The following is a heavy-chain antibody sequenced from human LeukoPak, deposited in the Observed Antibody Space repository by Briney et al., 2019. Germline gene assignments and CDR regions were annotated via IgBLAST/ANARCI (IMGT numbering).Heavy chain of an antibody. J-gene: IGHJ5*01. V-gene: IGHV4-59*01. D-gene: IGHD3-10*01. CDR3: ARGRSGGDWFDS. CDR1: GGSISTYY. CDR2: NHYTGST. Sequence: PSETLSLTCTVFGGSISTYYWTWIRQPPGKGLEWIGYNHYTGSTNHNPSLKSRVTMSVDTSKHQFSLKLSSVTAADTAVYYCARGRSGGDWFDSWGQGTLVTVSS.